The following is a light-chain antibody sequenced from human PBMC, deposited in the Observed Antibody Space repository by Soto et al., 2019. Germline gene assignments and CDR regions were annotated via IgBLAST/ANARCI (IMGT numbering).Light chain of an antibody. V-gene: IGKV3-15*01. CDR1: QSVRGN. CDR2: GVS. J-gene: IGKJ4*01. Sequence: EIVMTQSPATLSLSPGERATLSLRASQSVRGNLAWDQQKPGQAPRLLIFGVSNRAAGIPARFSGSGSGTEFTLTISSLQSEDFAVYYCQQYGDWPLTFGGGTKVDIK. CDR3: QQYGDWPLT.